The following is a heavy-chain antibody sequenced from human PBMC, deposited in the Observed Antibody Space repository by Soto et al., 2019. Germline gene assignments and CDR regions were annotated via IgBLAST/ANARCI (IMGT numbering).Heavy chain of an antibody. V-gene: IGHV3-30-3*01. CDR2: MSYDGNSK. CDR3: ARGRTVRDHDDFDC. CDR1: GFTFSSYS. J-gene: IGHJ4*02. D-gene: IGHD2-21*01. Sequence: GGSLRLSCAASGFTFSSYSMHWVRQAPGKGLEWVAAMSYDGNSKYFADSVKGRFTISRDNSENTLSLQMNSLGTEDSAAYYCARGRTVRDHDDFDCWGQGTLVTVSS.